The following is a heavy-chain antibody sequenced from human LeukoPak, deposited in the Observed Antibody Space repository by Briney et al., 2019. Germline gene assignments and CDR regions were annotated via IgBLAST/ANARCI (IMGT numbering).Heavy chain of an antibody. CDR3: AKKAQYDGHYPLDY. CDR2: ISWNSGSL. Sequence: GGSLRLSCAASGFTFDDYAMHWVRQAPGKGLEWVSGISWNSGSLGYADSVKGRFTISRDTSKNTLYLQMNSLRAEDTALYFCAKKAQYDGHYPLDYWGQGTLVTVSA. CDR1: GFTFDDYA. J-gene: IGHJ4*02. V-gene: IGHV3-9*01. D-gene: IGHD4/OR15-4a*01.